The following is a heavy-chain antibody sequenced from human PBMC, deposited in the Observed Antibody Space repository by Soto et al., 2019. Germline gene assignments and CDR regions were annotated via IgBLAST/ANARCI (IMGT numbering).Heavy chain of an antibody. D-gene: IGHD2-15*01. CDR3: ARGQVVAAYYYDYYYMDV. V-gene: IGHV1-2*04. CDR2: INPNSGGT. J-gene: IGHJ6*03. Sequence: QVQLVQSGAEVKKPGASVKVSCKASGYTFTGYYMHWVRQAPGQGLEWMGWINPNSGGTNYAQKFQGWVTMTRDTSISTAYMELSRLRSDDTAVYYCARGQVVAAYYYDYYYMDVWGKGTTVTVSS. CDR1: GYTFTGYY.